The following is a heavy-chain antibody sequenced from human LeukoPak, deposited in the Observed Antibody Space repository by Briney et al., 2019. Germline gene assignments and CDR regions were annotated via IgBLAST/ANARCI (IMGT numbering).Heavy chain of an antibody. V-gene: IGHV3-30*02. CDR3: AKGHAHYYDSSGYPDAFDI. D-gene: IGHD3-22*01. CDR2: IRYDGSNK. CDR1: GFTFSSYG. J-gene: IGHJ3*02. Sequence: GGSLRLSCAASGFTFSSYGMHWVRQAPGKGLEWVAFIRYDGSNKYYADSVKGRFTISRDNSKNTLYLQMNSLRAEDTAVYYCAKGHAHYYDSSGYPDAFDIWGQGTMVTVSS.